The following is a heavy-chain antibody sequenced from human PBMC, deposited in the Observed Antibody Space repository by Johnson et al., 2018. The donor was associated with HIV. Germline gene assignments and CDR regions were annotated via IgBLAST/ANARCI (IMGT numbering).Heavy chain of an antibody. D-gene: IGHD1-26*01. V-gene: IGHV3-15*01. CDR2: LKSRTDGETA. Sequence: VQLVESGGGLVQPGGSLRLSCAASGFTFTNAWMHWVRQAPGKGLEWVGRLKSRTDGETADYAAPVKGRFTISRDDSNNTLYLQMNSLKTEDTALYYCTTDVPGGPYYNAFDIWGQGTMVTVSS. J-gene: IGHJ3*02. CDR1: GFTFTNAW. CDR3: TTDVPGGPYYNAFDI.